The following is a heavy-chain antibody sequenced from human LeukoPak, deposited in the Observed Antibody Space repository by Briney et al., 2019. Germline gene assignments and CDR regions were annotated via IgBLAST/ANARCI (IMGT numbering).Heavy chain of an antibody. V-gene: IGHV3-21*01. CDR1: GFTFSTYS. CDR3: ARNYDTGGYGYNWFDP. D-gene: IGHD3-22*01. Sequence: PGGSLRLSCAASGFTFSTYSMSWVRQAPGKGLEWVSSITGSSSFIYYADSVKGRFTISRDNVRNSLHLQMNSLRAEDTAVYYFARNYDTGGYGYNWFDPWGQGTLVTVSS. J-gene: IGHJ5*02. CDR2: ITGSSSFI.